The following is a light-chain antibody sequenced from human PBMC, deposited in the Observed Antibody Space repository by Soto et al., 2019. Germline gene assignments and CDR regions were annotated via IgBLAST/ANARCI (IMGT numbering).Light chain of an antibody. V-gene: IGKV1-39*01. CDR2: AAS. CDR3: QHYNSYSEA. Sequence: DIQMTQSPSSLSASVGDRVTITCRASQSISNYLHWYQQKPGKAPKLLIYAASSLQSGVPSRFSGSGSGTEFTLTISSLQPDDFATYYCQHYNSYSEAFGQGTKVDIK. J-gene: IGKJ1*01. CDR1: QSISNY.